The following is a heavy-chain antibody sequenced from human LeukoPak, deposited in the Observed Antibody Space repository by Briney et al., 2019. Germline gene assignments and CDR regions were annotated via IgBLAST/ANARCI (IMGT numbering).Heavy chain of an antibody. Sequence: GGSLIHCCSASGFTFSSYVMHWVRQAPGKGLEWVAVISYDGSNKYYADSVKGRFTISRDNSKNTLYLQMNSLRAEDTAVYYCARDKYRDDPAEYFDLWGRGPVVRVFS. D-gene: IGHD2-2*02. CDR2: ISYDGSNK. V-gene: IGHV3-30*04. CDR3: ARDKYRDDPAEYFDL. J-gene: IGHJ2*01. CDR1: GFTFSSYV.